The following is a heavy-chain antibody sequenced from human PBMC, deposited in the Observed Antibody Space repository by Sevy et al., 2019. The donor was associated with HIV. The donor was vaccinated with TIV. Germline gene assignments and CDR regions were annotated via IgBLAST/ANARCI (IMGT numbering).Heavy chain of an antibody. D-gene: IGHD1-26*01. CDR1: GFTFTSSA. CDR2: IVVGSGNT. J-gene: IGHJ6*03. Sequence: ASVKVSCKASGFTFTSSAVQWVRQARGQRLEWIGWIVVGSGNTNYAQKFQERVTITRDMSTSTAYMELSSLRSEETAVYYCAADERELLKSDYYYYYYMDVWGKGTTVTVSS. V-gene: IGHV1-58*01. CDR3: AADERELLKSDYYYYYYMDV.